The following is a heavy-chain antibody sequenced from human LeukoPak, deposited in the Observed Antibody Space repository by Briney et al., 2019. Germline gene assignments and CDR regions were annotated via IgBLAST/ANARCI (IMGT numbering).Heavy chain of an antibody. CDR2: IDAGNGHT. D-gene: IGHD3-10*01. Sequence: ASVKVSCKASGYIFTNYAMHWVRRAPGQRLEWMGWIDAGNGHTKYSQKFQGRVTITRDTSASTGYMELSSLRSEDTAVYYCAFRGVSDDFDYWGQGTLVTVSS. V-gene: IGHV1-3*01. CDR3: AFRGVSDDFDY. CDR1: GYIFTNYA. J-gene: IGHJ4*02.